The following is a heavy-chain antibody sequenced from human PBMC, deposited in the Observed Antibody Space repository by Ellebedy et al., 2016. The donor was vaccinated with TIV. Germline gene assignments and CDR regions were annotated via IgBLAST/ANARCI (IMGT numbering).Heavy chain of an antibody. J-gene: IGHJ4*02. V-gene: IGHV3-21*01. CDR1: GFTFSNSA. D-gene: IGHD2-2*01. CDR3: ARRRATSSRYWRN. Sequence: PGGSLRLPCAASGFTFSNSAMSWVRQAPGKGLEWVSAMSVTFNKNYYIDSVKGRFTIFRDNAKSSLYLQMNSLRAEDTAVYYCARRRATSSRYWRNWGQGALVTVSS. CDR2: MSVTFNKN.